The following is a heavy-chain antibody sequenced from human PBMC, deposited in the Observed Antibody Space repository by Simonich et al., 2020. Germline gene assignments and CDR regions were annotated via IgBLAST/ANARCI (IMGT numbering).Heavy chain of an antibody. CDR3: ARDSLSIAARPKNYMDV. J-gene: IGHJ6*03. CDR2: INTKSAAK. V-gene: IGHV1-2*02. CDR1: GYTFTGDY. D-gene: IGHD6-6*01. Sequence: QVQLVQSGAEVKKPGASVKVSCKASGYTFTGDYLHWVRQAPGQGLDGMCLINTKSAAKNYAQKCHGRVTMTRETSISTAYMERSRLRSDDTAVYYCARDSLSIAARPKNYMDVWGKGTTVTVSS.